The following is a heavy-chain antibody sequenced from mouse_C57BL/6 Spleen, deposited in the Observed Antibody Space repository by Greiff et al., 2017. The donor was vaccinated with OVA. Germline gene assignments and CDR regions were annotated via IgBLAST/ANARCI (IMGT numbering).Heavy chain of an antibody. CDR1: GFTFSSYA. J-gene: IGHJ2*01. Sequence: EVQVVESGGGLVKPGGSLKLSCAASGFTFSSYAMSWVRQTPEKRLAWVATISDGGSYTYYPDNVKGRFTISRDNAKNNLYLQMSHLKSEDTAMYYCARGRSYFDYWGQGTTLTVSS. CDR2: ISDGGSYT. V-gene: IGHV5-4*01. CDR3: ARGRSYFDY.